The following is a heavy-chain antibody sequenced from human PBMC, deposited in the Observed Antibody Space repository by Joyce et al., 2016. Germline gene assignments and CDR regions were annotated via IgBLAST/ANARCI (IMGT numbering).Heavy chain of an antibody. J-gene: IGHJ5*02. CDR3: ARDPRGSSWFDP. V-gene: IGHV4-4*02. Sequence: QLQESGPGLLKPSGTLSLTCAVSGGSISSTNWWSWVRQPPGKGLEGIGEIYHSGSTNYNPSLKSRVTISVDRSRNQFSLKLTSVTAADTAVYYCARDPRGSSWFDPWGQGTLVTVSS. D-gene: IGHD3-16*01. CDR1: GGSISSTNW. CDR2: IYHSGST.